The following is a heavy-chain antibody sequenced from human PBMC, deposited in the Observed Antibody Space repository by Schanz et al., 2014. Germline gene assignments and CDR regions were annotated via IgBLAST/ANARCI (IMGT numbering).Heavy chain of an antibody. D-gene: IGHD5-18*01. CDR3: AKDRGDGYSNGIFQY. J-gene: IGHJ4*02. CDR1: GITLSGYG. V-gene: IGHV3-30*18. Sequence: QVQLVESGGGVVQPGRSLRLSCAASGITLSGYGLHWVRQAPGKGLEWVAVISYDGTNEYYAESVKGRFTISRDNAKNTFYLHMNSLRNEDTAVYFCAKDRGDGYSNGIFQYWGLGTLXTVSS. CDR2: ISYDGTNE.